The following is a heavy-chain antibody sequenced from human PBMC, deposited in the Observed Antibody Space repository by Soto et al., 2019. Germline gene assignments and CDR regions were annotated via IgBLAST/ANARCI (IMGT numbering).Heavy chain of an antibody. D-gene: IGHD4-17*01. CDR2: IYSGGST. Sequence: GGSLRLSCAASGFTVSSNYMSWVRQAPGKGLEWVSVIYSGGSTYYADSVKGRFTISRDNSKNTLYLQMNSLRAEDTAVYYCARENKDYGDYTYYMDVWGKGTTDTVSS. CDR1: GFTVSSNY. V-gene: IGHV3-66*01. CDR3: ARENKDYGDYTYYMDV. J-gene: IGHJ6*03.